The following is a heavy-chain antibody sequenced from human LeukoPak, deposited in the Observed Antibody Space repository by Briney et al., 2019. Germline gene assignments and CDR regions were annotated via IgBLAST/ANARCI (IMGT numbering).Heavy chain of an antibody. CDR3: AKDWGNDELNFDY. CDR1: GFTFSSYG. J-gene: IGHJ4*02. Sequence: GGSLRLSCAASGFTFSSYGMHWVRQAPGKGLEWVAVISYDGSNKYYADSVKGRFTISRDNSKNTLYPQMNSLRAEDTAVYYCAKDWGNDELNFDYWGQGTLVTVSS. D-gene: IGHD1-1*01. CDR2: ISYDGSNK. V-gene: IGHV3-30*18.